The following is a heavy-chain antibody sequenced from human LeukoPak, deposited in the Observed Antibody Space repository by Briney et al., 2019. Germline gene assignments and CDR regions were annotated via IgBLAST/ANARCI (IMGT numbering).Heavy chain of an antibody. Sequence: SSISSSSSDIYYADSVTGRFTISRDNAKISLYLQMNSLRAEDTAVYYCARDWYGGYVADVWGQGTTVTVSS. V-gene: IGHV3-21*01. D-gene: IGHD4-17*01. CDR2: ISSSSSDI. CDR3: ARDWYGGYVADV. J-gene: IGHJ6*02.